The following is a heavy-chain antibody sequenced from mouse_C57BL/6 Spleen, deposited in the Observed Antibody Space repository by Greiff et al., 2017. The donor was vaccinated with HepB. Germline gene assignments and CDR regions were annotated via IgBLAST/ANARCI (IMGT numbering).Heavy chain of an antibody. V-gene: IGHV5-17*01. D-gene: IGHD2-13*01. CDR1: GFTFSDYG. CDR2: ISSGSSTN. J-gene: IGHJ2*01. CDR3: ARGSTMVPYYFDY. Sequence: EVMLVESGGGLVKPGGSLKLSCAASGFTFSDYGMHWVRQAPEKGLEWVAYISSGSSTNYYADTVKGRFTISRDNAKNTLFLQMTSLRSEDTAMYDCARGSTMVPYYFDYWGQGTTLTVSS.